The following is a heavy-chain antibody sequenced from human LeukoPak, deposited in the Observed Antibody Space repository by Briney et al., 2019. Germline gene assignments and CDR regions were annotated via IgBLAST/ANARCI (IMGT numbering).Heavy chain of an antibody. J-gene: IGHJ4*02. Sequence: SETLSLTCTVSGDSISPYYWSWLRQPPGKGLEWIAYIYYSGTTNYNPSLKSRVTISVDTSNNQFSLKLSSVTAADTAVYYCAGHAHWGTGLVPYWGQGTLVTVSS. D-gene: IGHD3-16*01. CDR2: IYYSGTT. CDR1: GDSISPYY. CDR3: AGHAHWGTGLVPY. V-gene: IGHV4-59*08.